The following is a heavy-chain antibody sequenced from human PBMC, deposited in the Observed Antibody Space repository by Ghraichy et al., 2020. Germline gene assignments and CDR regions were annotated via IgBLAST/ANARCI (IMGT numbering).Heavy chain of an antibody. D-gene: IGHD4-23*01. CDR1: GASISSDY. Sequence: SETLSLTCSVSGASISSDYWSWIRQSPGKGLEWIGYVYHSGSTNYNPSLKSRVTISADTSKNQFSLKLSSVTAADTAVYYCSSEYYGGFGYWGQGTLVTVSS. J-gene: IGHJ4*02. CDR3: SSEYYGGFGY. V-gene: IGHV4-59*01. CDR2: VYHSGST.